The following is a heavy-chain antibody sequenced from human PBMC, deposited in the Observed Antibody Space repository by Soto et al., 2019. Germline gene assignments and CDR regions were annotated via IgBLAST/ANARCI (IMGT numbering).Heavy chain of an antibody. CDR1: GGSISSSSYY. D-gene: IGHD2-15*01. V-gene: IGHV4-39*01. Sequence: QLQLQESGPGLVKPSETLSLTCTVSGGSISSSSYYWGWIRQPPGKGLEGIGSIYYSGSTYYNPSIKSRVTISVDTSKNQFSLKLSSVTAADTAVYYCARLALLGYCSGGSCHRDAFDIWGQGTMVTVSS. CDR2: IYYSGST. J-gene: IGHJ3*02. CDR3: ARLALLGYCSGGSCHRDAFDI.